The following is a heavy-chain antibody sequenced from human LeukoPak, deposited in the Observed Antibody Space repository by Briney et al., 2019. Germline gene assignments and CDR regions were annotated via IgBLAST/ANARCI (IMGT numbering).Heavy chain of an antibody. CDR3: AKVLGPYSSGWYLDYYYYGMDV. V-gene: IGHV3-23*01. CDR1: GFTFSSYA. CDR2: ISGSGGST. J-gene: IGHJ6*02. D-gene: IGHD6-19*01. Sequence: GGSLRLSCAASGFTFSSYAMSWVRQAPGKGLEWVSAISGSGGSTYYADSVKGRFTTSRDNSKNTLYLQMNSLRAEDTAVYYCAKVLGPYSSGWYLDYYYYGMDVWGQGTTVTVSS.